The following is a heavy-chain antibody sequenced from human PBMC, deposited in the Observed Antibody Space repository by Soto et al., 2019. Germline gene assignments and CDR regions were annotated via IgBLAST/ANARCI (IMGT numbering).Heavy chain of an antibody. CDR2: IYYSGST. CDR3: ARQGYYDSSGTDYFDY. J-gene: IGHJ4*02. D-gene: IGHD3-22*01. CDR1: GGSISSSSYY. Sequence: QLQLQESGPGLVKPSETLSLTCTVSGGSISSSSYYWGWIRQSPGKGLEWIGSIYYSGSTYYNPSLKSRVTISVDTSKNQFSLKLSSVTAADTAVYYCARQGYYDSSGTDYFDYWGQGTLVTVSS. V-gene: IGHV4-39*01.